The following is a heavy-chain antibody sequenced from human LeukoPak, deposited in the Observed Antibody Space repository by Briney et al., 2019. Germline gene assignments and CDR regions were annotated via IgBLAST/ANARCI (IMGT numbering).Heavy chain of an antibody. D-gene: IGHD6-13*01. CDR1: GFTFSNAW. CDR2: IKSKTDGGTT. V-gene: IGHV3-15*01. CDR3: TTAFEYSSSWYAFDI. J-gene: IGHJ3*02. Sequence: GGSLRLSCAASGFTFSNAWMSWVRRAPGKGLEWVGRIKSKTDGGTTDYAAPVKGRFTISRDDSKNTLYLQMNSLKTEDTAVYYCTTAFEYSSSWYAFDIWGQGTMVTVSS.